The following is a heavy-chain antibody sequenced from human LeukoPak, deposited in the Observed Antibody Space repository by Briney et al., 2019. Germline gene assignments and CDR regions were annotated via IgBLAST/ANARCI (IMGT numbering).Heavy chain of an antibody. D-gene: IGHD5-24*01. CDR2: LYYSGRT. CDR3: ARLRRDGYNSWDY. CDR1: GGSISSSSYY. J-gene: IGHJ4*02. Sequence: KPSETLSLTCTVSGGSISSSSYYWGWLRQPPGKGLEWIGSLYYSGRTYYNPSLEITVTISVDTSKNQFSLKLSSVTAADTAVYFCARLRRDGYNSWDYWGQGTLVTVSS. V-gene: IGHV4-39*01.